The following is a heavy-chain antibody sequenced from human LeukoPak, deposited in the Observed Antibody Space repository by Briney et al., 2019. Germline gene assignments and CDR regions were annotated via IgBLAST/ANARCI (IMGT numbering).Heavy chain of an antibody. V-gene: IGHV3-23*01. CDR2: ISGSGGST. J-gene: IGHJ3*02. Sequence: GGSLRLSCAASGFTFSSYSMNWVRQAPGKGLEWVSAISGSGGSTYYADSVKGRFTISRDNSKNTLYLQMNSLRAEDTAVYYCAKDHQGGFGELLIVVGAFDIWGQGTMVTVSS. CDR3: AKDHQGGFGELLIVVGAFDI. D-gene: IGHD3-10*01. CDR1: GFTFSSYS.